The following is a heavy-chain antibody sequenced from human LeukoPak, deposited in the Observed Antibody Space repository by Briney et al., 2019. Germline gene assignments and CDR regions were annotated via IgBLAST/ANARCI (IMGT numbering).Heavy chain of an antibody. D-gene: IGHD4-17*01. Sequence: GGSLRLSCAASGFTFSSYGMHWVRQAPGKGLEWVAVISYDGSNKYYADSVKGRFTISRDNSKNTLYLQMNSLSAEDTAVYYCAKDPSYYGDYPGYWGQGTRVTVSS. CDR3: AKDPSYYGDYPGY. CDR2: ISYDGSNK. CDR1: GFTFSSYG. V-gene: IGHV3-30*18. J-gene: IGHJ4*02.